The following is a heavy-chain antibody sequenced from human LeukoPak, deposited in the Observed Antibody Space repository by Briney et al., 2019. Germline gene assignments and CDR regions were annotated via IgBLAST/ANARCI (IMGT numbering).Heavy chain of an antibody. CDR3: ARVDDYYGSGSSYFDY. CDR1: GFTFSDYY. CDR2: ISSTRTM. Sequence: GGSLRLSCAASGFTFSDYYMNWVPQAPGKGLECVSFISSTRTMFYTDSVKGRFTISRNNAKNSLNLQMNSLRAEDTAVYYCARVDDYYGSGSSYFDYWGQGTLVTVSS. D-gene: IGHD3-10*01. J-gene: IGHJ4*02. V-gene: IGHV3-69-1*01.